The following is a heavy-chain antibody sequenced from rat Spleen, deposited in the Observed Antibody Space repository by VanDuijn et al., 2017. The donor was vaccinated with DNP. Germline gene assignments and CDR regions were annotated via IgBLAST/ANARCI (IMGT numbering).Heavy chain of an antibody. V-gene: IGHV5-46*01. CDR3: TRDEAALVAY. J-gene: IGHJ3*01. D-gene: IGHD1-2*01. CDR2: ISAGGDST. CDR1: GFTFSSFP. Sequence: EVQLVESGGDLVQPGRSLKLSCVASGFTFSSFPMAWVRQAPKKGLEWVATISAGGDSTSFRDSVKGRFTISRDNAKSTLYLQMNSLRSEDTATYYCTRDEAALVAYWGQGTLVTVSS.